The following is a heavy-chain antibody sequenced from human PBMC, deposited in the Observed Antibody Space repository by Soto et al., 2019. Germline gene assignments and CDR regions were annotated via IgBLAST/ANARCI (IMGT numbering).Heavy chain of an antibody. Sequence: SETLSLTCTVSGGSISSYYWSWIRQPPGKGLEWIGYIYYSGSTNYNPSLKSRVTISVDTSKNQFSLKLSSVTAADTAVYYCARGFCANRVCYYFFDLWGPGALVTVSS. CDR3: ARGFCANRVCYYFFDL. CDR2: IYYSGST. CDR1: GGSISSYY. D-gene: IGHD2-8*01. J-gene: IGHJ4*02. V-gene: IGHV4-59*01.